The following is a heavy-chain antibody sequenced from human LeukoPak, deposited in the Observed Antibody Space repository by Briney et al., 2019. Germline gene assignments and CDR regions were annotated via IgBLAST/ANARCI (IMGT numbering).Heavy chain of an antibody. J-gene: IGHJ4*02. CDR2: INAGNGNT. Sequence: ASVRVSCKASGYTFTSYAMHWVRQAPGQRLEWMGWINAGNGNTKYSQKLQGRVTITRDTSASTAYMELSSLRSEDTAVYYCARLAARVTSPIDYWGQGTLVTVSS. CDR1: GYTFTSYA. D-gene: IGHD6-6*01. V-gene: IGHV1-3*01. CDR3: ARLAARVTSPIDY.